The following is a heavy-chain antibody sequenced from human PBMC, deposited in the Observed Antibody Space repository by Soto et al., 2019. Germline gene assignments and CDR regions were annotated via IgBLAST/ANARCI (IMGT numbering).Heavy chain of an antibody. CDR2: ISYDGSNK. Sequence: GGSLRLSCAASGFTFSSYAMHWVRQAPGKGLEWVAVISYDGSNKYYADSVKGRFTISRDNSKNTLYLQMNSLRAEDTAVYYCARGPTYAVAGTSGYYYYGMDVWGQGTTVTVSS. CDR3: ARGPTYAVAGTSGYYYYGMDV. D-gene: IGHD6-19*01. V-gene: IGHV3-30*04. J-gene: IGHJ6*02. CDR1: GFTFSSYA.